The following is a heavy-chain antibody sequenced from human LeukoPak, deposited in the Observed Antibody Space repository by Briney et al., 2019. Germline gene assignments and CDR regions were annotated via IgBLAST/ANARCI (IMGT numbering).Heavy chain of an antibody. CDR2: MNPSSGNT. CDR1: GYTFTSYD. Sequence: ASVKVSCKASGYTFTSYDINWGRQPNGQGHEWMGWMNPSSGNTGYAQKFQGRVTMTSNTSISTAYMELSSLRSEDTAVYYCARGGHGGNSGGFFDYWGQGTLVTVSS. CDR3: ARGGHGGNSGGFFDY. J-gene: IGHJ4*02. V-gene: IGHV1-8*01. D-gene: IGHD2-21*02.